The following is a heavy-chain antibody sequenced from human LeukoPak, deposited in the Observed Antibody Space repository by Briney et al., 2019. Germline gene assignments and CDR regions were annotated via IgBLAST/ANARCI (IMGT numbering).Heavy chain of an antibody. J-gene: IGHJ4*02. Sequence: AGGSLRLSCAASGFTFSSYGMHWVRQAPGKGLEWVAVIWYDGSNKYYADSVKGRFTISRDNSKNTLYLQMNSLRAEDTAVYYCARDRSTVTLDYWGQGTLVTVSS. D-gene: IGHD4-17*01. CDR2: IWYDGSNK. CDR3: ARDRSTVTLDY. V-gene: IGHV3-33*01. CDR1: GFTFSSYG.